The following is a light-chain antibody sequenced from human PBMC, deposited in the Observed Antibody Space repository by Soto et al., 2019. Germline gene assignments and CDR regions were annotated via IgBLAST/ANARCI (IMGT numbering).Light chain of an antibody. CDR1: QSVSSN. Sequence: EIVMTQSPATLSVSPGDRATLSCRASQSVSSNLAWYQQKPGQAPRLLIYGASSRATGIPARFSGSGSGTELTLTISSLQSEDFAVYYCQQYNKWPPYTFGQGTKLEIQ. J-gene: IGKJ2*01. CDR3: QQYNKWPPYT. CDR2: GAS. V-gene: IGKV3-15*01.